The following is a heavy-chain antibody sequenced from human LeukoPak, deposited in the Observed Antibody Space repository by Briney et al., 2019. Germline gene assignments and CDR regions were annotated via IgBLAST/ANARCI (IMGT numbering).Heavy chain of an antibody. CDR3: ARDRSNSWSKDY. D-gene: IGHD6-13*01. V-gene: IGHV3-53*01. J-gene: IGHJ4*02. Sequence: PGGSLRLSCAASGFTVSSNYMSWVRQAPGKGLEWVSVIYSGGSTYYADSVKGRFTISRDNSKNTLYLQMNSLRAEDTAVYYCARDRSNSWSKDYWGQGTLVTVSS. CDR1: GFTVSSNY. CDR2: IYSGGST.